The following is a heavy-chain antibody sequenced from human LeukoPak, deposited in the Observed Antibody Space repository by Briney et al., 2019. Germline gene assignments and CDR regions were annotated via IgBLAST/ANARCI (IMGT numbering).Heavy chain of an antibody. V-gene: IGHV1-46*01. J-gene: IGHJ3*02. CDR3: ARNGKYSGSYWRSAFDI. D-gene: IGHD1-26*01. CDR1: GYTFTGYY. CDR2: INPSGGST. Sequence: ASVKVSCKASGYTFTGYYMHWVRQAPGQGLEWMGRINPSGGSTSYAQKFQGRVTMTRDTSTSTVYMELSSLRSEDTAVYYCARNGKYSGSYWRSAFDIWGQGTMVTVSS.